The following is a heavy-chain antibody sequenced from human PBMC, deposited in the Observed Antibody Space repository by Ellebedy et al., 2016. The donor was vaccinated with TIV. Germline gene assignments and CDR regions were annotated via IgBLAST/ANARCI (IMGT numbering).Heavy chain of an antibody. CDR3: ARDACRTFSGGRCYSHYYGMDV. Sequence: AASVKVSCKASGYTFISYTMHWVRQAPGQRLEWMGWINAGNGKTKYSQKFQGRVTITRDTSASTAYMELSSLRSEDTAVYYCARDACRTFSGGRCYSHYYGMDVWGQGTTVTVSS. CDR1: GYTFISYT. J-gene: IGHJ6*02. D-gene: IGHD2-15*01. V-gene: IGHV1-3*01. CDR2: INAGNGKT.